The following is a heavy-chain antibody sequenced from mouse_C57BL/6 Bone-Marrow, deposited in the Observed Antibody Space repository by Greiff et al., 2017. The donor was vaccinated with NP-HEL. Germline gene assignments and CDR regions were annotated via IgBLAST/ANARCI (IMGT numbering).Heavy chain of an antibody. Sequence: DVQLVESGGGLVQPGASLKLSCAASGFTFSDYYMYWVRQTPEKRLEWVAYISNGGGSTYYPDTVKGRFTISRDNAKNTLYLQMSRLKSEDTAIYYCARALITTVPWFAYWGQGTLVTVSA. CDR3: ARALITTVPWFAY. CDR2: ISNGGGST. D-gene: IGHD1-1*01. CDR1: GFTFSDYY. V-gene: IGHV5-12*01. J-gene: IGHJ3*01.